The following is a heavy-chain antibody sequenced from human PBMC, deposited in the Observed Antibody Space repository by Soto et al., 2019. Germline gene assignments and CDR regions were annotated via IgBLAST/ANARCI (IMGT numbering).Heavy chain of an antibody. CDR3: GKGNRYYYGMDV. CDR1: GGTFSSYA. V-gene: IGHV1-69*06. J-gene: IGHJ6*02. CDR2: IIPIFGTA. Sequence: ASVKVSCKASGGTFSSYAISWVRQAPGQGLEWMGGIIPIFGTANYAQKFQGRVTITADKSTSTAYMELSSLRSEDTAVYYCGKGNRYYYGMDVWGQGTTVTVSS.